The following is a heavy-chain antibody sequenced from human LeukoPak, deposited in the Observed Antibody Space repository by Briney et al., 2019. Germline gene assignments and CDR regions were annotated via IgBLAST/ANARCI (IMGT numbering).Heavy chain of an antibody. CDR3: AKDQVVRGVSAFDY. CDR2: IYHDGST. D-gene: IGHD3-10*01. J-gene: IGHJ4*02. CDR1: GTSMRSYY. V-gene: IGHV4-59*01. Sequence: SETLSLTCTVTGTSMRSYYWSWIRQPPGKGLEWIGYIYHDGSTTYNPSLKSRVTISVDTSKNQFSLKLTPVTAADTAVYYCAKDQVVRGVSAFDYWGQGTLVTVSS.